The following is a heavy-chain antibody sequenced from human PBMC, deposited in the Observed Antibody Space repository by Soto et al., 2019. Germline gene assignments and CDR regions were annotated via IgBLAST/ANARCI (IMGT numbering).Heavy chain of an antibody. Sequence: GGSLRLSCAASGFTFSSYAMSWVRQAPGKGLEWVSAISGSGGSTYYADSVKGRFTISRDNSKNTLYLQMNSLRAEDTAVYYCAKDRWSSSWYGEPGPPMDVWGKGTTVTVSS. V-gene: IGHV3-23*01. CDR2: ISGSGGST. D-gene: IGHD6-13*01. CDR3: AKDRWSSSWYGEPGPPMDV. CDR1: GFTFSSYA. J-gene: IGHJ6*04.